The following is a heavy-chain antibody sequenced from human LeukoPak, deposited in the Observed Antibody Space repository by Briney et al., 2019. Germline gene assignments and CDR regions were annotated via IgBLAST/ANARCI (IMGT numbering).Heavy chain of an antibody. CDR2: ISGSGGST. CDR3: AGSWGHYYDSSGYSSINDY. Sequence: GGSLRLSCAASGFTFSSYAMSWVRQAPGKGLEWASAISGSGGSTYYADSVKGRFTISRDNSKNTLYLQMNSLRAEDTAVYYCAGSWGHYYDSSGYSSINDYWGQGTLVTVSS. J-gene: IGHJ4*02. V-gene: IGHV3-23*01. CDR1: GFTFSSYA. D-gene: IGHD3-22*01.